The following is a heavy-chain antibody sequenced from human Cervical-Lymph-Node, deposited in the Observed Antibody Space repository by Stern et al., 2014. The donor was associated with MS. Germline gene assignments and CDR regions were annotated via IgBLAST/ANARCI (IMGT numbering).Heavy chain of an antibody. J-gene: IGHJ1*01. CDR1: GFTFSSYG. CDR2: IWYDGSNK. D-gene: IGHD4-23*01. CDR3: AREGGNTAKYFQH. V-gene: IGHV3-33*01. Sequence: VQLVESGGGVVQPGRSLRLSCAASGFTFSSYGMHWVRQAPGKGLEGVAVIWYDGSNKYYADSVKGRFTISRDNSKKTLYLQMNSLRAEDTAVYYCAREGGNTAKYFQHWGQGTLVTVSS.